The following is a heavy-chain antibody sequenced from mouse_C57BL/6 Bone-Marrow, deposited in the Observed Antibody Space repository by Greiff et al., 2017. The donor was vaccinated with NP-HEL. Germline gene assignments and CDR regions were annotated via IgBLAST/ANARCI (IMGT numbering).Heavy chain of an antibody. J-gene: IGHJ3*01. Sequence: ESEGGLVQPGSSMKLSCTASGFTFSDYYMAWVRQVPEKGLEWVANINYDGSSTYYLDSLKSRFIISRDNAKNILYLQMSSLKSEDTATYYCARGGTGFAYWGQGTLVTVSA. CDR3: ARGGTGFAY. CDR2: INYDGSST. V-gene: IGHV5-16*01. D-gene: IGHD3-3*01. CDR1: GFTFSDYY.